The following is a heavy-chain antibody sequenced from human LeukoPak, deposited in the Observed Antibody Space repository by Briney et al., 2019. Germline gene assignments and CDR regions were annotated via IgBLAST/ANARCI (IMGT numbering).Heavy chain of an antibody. CDR3: ARDIVDYDSSGYLDY. V-gene: IGHV3-30*03. CDR2: ISYDGSNK. J-gene: IGHJ4*02. D-gene: IGHD3-22*01. Sequence: PGGSLRLSCAASGFTFGSYGMHWVRQAPGKGLEWVAVISYDGSNKYYADSVKGRFTISRDNSKNTLYLQMNSLRAEDTAVYYCARDIVDYDSSGYLDYWGQGTLVTVSS. CDR1: GFTFGSYG.